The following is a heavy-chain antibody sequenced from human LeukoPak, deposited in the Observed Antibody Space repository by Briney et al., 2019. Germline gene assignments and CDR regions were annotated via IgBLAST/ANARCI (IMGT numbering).Heavy chain of an antibody. CDR3: ARGVAAAGGDY. Sequence: SETLSLTCTVSGGSISSYYWSWTRQPPGKGLEWIGEINHSGSTNYNPSLKSRVTISVDTSKNQFSLKLSSVTAADTAVYYCARGVAAAGGDYWGQGTLVTVSS. CDR2: INHSGST. D-gene: IGHD6-13*01. V-gene: IGHV4-34*01. J-gene: IGHJ4*02. CDR1: GGSISSYY.